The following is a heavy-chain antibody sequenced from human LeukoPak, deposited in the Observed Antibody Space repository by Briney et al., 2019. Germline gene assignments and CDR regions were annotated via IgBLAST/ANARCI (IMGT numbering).Heavy chain of an antibody. CDR2: IYTSGST. Sequence: SETLSLTCAVYGGSFSGYYWSWIRQPAGKGLEWIGRIYTSGSTNYNPSLKSRVTMSVDTSKKQFSLKLSSVTAADTAVYYCARVRGSSGSYEYYHYMDVWGKGTTVTISS. V-gene: IGHV4-59*10. D-gene: IGHD1-26*01. J-gene: IGHJ6*03. CDR3: ARVRGSSGSYEYYHYMDV. CDR1: GGSFSGYY.